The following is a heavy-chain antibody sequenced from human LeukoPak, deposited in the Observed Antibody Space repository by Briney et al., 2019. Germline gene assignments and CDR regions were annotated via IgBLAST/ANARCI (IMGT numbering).Heavy chain of an antibody. D-gene: IGHD6-13*01. J-gene: IGHJ1*01. V-gene: IGHV3-7*04. Sequence: GRSLRLSCAASGFTFSSYGMHWVRQAPGRGLEWVANVKQDGSETHYVDSVKGRFTISRDNAKNSLFLEMNSLRGEDTAVYYCARDPDSTIWPQYFQHWGQGALVTVSS. CDR2: VKQDGSET. CDR3: ARDPDSTIWPQYFQH. CDR1: GFTFSSYG.